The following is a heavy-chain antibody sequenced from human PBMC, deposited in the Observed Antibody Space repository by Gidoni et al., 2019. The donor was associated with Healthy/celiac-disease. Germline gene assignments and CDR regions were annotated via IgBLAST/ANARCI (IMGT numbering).Heavy chain of an antibody. Sequence: EVQLVESGGGLVQPGGSLRLSCAASGFTVSSNYMSWVRQAPGKGLEWVSVIYSGGSTYYADSVKGRFTISRDNSKNTLYLQMNSLRAEDTAVYYCARLMSSWKSDIDYWGQGTLVTVSS. CDR1: GFTVSSNY. D-gene: IGHD6-13*01. V-gene: IGHV3-66*02. CDR3: ARLMSSWKSDIDY. J-gene: IGHJ4*02. CDR2: IYSGGST.